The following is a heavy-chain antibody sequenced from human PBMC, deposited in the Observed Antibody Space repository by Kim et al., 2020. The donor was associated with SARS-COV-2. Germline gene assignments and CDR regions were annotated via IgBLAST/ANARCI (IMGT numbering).Heavy chain of an antibody. CDR3: TRGSSGSYGPHWWLSTHDAFDI. D-gene: IGHD3-10*01. CDR2: IRSKAYGGTT. CDR1: GFTFGDYA. Sequence: GGSLRLSCTASGFTFGDYAMSWFRQAPGKGLEWVGFIRSKAYGGTTEYAASVKGRFTISRDDSKSIAYLQMNSLKTEDTAVYYCTRGSSGSYGPHWWLSTHDAFDIWGQGTMVTVSS. J-gene: IGHJ3*02. V-gene: IGHV3-49*03.